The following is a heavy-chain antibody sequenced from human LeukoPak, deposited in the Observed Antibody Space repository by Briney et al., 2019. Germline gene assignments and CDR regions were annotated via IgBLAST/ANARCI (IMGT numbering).Heavy chain of an antibody. D-gene: IGHD1-26*01. Sequence: SETLSLTCSVSGVSISTYYWIWIRQPPAKGLEWMGFFSYSGSTKYNPSLKSRDTMSVDTSKNQFSLKLSSVTAADTAVYYCARMYSGTSYYFDYWGQRTLVTVSS. CDR3: ARMYSGTSYYFDY. CDR2: FSYSGST. V-gene: IGHV4-59*01. CDR1: GVSISTYY. J-gene: IGHJ4*02.